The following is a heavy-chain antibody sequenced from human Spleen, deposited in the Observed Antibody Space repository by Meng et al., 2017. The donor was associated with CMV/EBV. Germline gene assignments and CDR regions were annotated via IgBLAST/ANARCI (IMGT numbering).Heavy chain of an antibody. CDR2: INPSGGST. CDR3: ARGGGHCSSTSCFTSSGYYYGMDV. Sequence: ASVKVFCKASGYTFTSYYMHWVRQAPGQGLEWMGIINPSGGSTSYAQKFQGRVTMTRDTSTSTVYMELSSLRSEDTAVYYCARGGGHCSSTSCFTSSGYYYGMDVWGQGTTVTVSS. D-gene: IGHD2-2*01. V-gene: IGHV1-46*01. CDR1: GYTFTSYY. J-gene: IGHJ6*02.